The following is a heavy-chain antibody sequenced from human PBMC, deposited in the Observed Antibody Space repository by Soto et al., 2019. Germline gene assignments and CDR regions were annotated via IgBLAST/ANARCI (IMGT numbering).Heavy chain of an antibody. Sequence: PGGSLRLSCAASGFTFTIYTMSWVRQAPGKGLEWVSGISGSSGDTYYADSVKGRFTISRDISENTLYLQMNSLRAEDTAVYYCAKASYCSGDTCFSYFDYRGQGTLVTVSS. V-gene: IGHV3-23*01. D-gene: IGHD2-15*01. CDR1: GFTFTIYT. CDR3: AKASYCSGDTCFSYFDY. CDR2: ISGSSGDT. J-gene: IGHJ4*02.